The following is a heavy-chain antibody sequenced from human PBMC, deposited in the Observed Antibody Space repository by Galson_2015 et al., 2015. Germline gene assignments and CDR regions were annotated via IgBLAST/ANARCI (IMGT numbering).Heavy chain of an antibody. Sequence: SLRLSCAASGFTFSSYSVNWVRQAPGRGLEWVSYISFTSNTIYYAGSVKGRFTVSRDNAKNSLYLQMNSLRDEDTAMYYCARAFSGSYLAPDDYWGQGTLVIVSS. CDR1: GFTFSSYS. J-gene: IGHJ4*02. CDR3: ARAFSGSYLAPDDY. CDR2: ISFTSNTI. D-gene: IGHD1-26*01. V-gene: IGHV3-48*02.